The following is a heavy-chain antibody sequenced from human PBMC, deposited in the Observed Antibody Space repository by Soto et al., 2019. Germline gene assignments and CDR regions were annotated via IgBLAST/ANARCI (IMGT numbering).Heavy chain of an antibody. CDR3: VQSRCGGDCLQSYSSHSYYGLDV. J-gene: IGHJ6*02. D-gene: IGHD2-21*01. Sequence: QITLKESGPTLVKPTQTLTLTCTFSGFSLSTTGVGVGWIRQPPGKPLKCLALINWDDDKRYNPSLKSRLTITKDTSKNQVVLTMTNMDPVDTATYYCVQSRCGGDCLQSYSSHSYYGLDVWGQGTTVTVSS. CDR1: GFSLSTTGVG. V-gene: IGHV2-5*02. CDR2: INWDDDK.